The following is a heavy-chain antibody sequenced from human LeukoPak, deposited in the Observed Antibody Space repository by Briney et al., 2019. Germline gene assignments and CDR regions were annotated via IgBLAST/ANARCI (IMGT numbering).Heavy chain of an antibody. Sequence: GGSLRLSCAASGFTFSSYAMSWVREAPGKGLEWVSAISGSGGSTYYADSVKGRFTISRDNFKTTLYLQMNSLRAEDTAVYYCAKEGGSSLARYYYYMDVWGKGATVTVS. CDR3: AKEGGSSLARYYYYMDV. CDR1: GFTFSSYA. CDR2: ISGSGGST. J-gene: IGHJ6*03. D-gene: IGHD6-13*01. V-gene: IGHV3-23*01.